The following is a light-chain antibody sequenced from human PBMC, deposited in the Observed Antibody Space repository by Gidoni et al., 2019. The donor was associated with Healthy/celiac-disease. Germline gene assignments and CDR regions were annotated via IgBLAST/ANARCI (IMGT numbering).Light chain of an antibody. J-gene: IGKJ5*01. CDR1: QSVLYSSNNKSY. Sequence: DIVMTQSPDSLAVSLGERATIHCKSSQSVLYSSNNKSYLAWYQQKPGQPPKLLIYWASTRESGVPDRFSGSGSGTDFTLTISSLQAEDVAVYYCQQYYSTPLTFGQGTRLEIK. V-gene: IGKV4-1*01. CDR3: QQYYSTPLT. CDR2: WAS.